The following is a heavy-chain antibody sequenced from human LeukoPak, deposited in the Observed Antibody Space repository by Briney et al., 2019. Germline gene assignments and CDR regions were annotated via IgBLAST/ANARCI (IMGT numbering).Heavy chain of an antibody. CDR2: ISGSGGST. V-gene: IGHV3-23*01. D-gene: IGHD2-8*01. Sequence: GGSLRLSCAASGFTFSSYAMSWVRQAPGKGLEWVSAISGSGGSTYYADSVKGRFTISRDNSKNTLYLQMNSLRAEDTAVYYCANGGCMLSFCHIDYYYMDVWGKGTTVTVSS. CDR1: GFTFSSYA. CDR3: ANGGCMLSFCHIDYYYMDV. J-gene: IGHJ6*03.